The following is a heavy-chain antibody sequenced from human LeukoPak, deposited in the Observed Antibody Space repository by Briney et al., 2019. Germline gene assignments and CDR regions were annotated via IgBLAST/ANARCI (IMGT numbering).Heavy chain of an antibody. CDR2: ISSSNTYI. V-gene: IGHV3-21*06. CDR1: GFTVSNTY. Sequence: GGSLRLSCAASGFTVSNTYMSWVRQAPGKGLEWVSSISSSNTYIYYADSVKARFTISRDNAKNSLYLQMNSLRAEDTAVYYCARSLGGFDIWGQGTRVTVSS. CDR3: ARSLGGFDI. J-gene: IGHJ3*02. D-gene: IGHD3-3*01.